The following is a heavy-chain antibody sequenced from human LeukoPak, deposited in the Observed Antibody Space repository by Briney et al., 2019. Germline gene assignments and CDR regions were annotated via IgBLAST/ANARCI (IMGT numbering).Heavy chain of an antibody. Sequence: SETLSLTCTVSGGSISTYYWSWIRQPAGKGLEWIGRIYTGGSTNYNPSLKSRVTVSADTSKNQFFLKMSSVTAADTAVYYCARDPGVPGALGYAFDIWGQGTMVTVSS. CDR1: GGSISTYY. CDR2: IYTGGST. J-gene: IGHJ3*02. V-gene: IGHV4-4*07. CDR3: ARDPGVPGALGYAFDI. D-gene: IGHD2-2*01.